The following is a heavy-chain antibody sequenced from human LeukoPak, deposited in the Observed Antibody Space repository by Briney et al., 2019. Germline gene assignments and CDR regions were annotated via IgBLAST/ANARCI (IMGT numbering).Heavy chain of an antibody. CDR2: RSVYYSGIT. D-gene: IGHD6-19*01. CDR1: GGSISSSSHY. V-gene: IGHV4-39*07. J-gene: IGHJ4*02. CDR3: ARVGSVWSNIDY. Sequence: SETLSLTCTVSGGSISSSSHYWGWIRQPPGKGLEWFGSRSVYYSGITYYNPSLKSRVTISGDTSKNQFSLKLNSVTAADTAVYYCARVGSVWSNIDYWGQRALVTVSS.